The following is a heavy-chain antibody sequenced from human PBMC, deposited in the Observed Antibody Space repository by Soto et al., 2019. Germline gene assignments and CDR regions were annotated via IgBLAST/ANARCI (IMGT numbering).Heavy chain of an antibody. D-gene: IGHD6-19*01. CDR1: GFTFSSYA. CDR3: AKGSSGWYGRDVDY. CDR2: ISGSGGST. J-gene: IGHJ4*02. V-gene: IGHV3-23*01. Sequence: EVQLLESGGGLVQPGGSLRLSCAASGFTFSSYAMSWVRQAPGKGLEWVSAISGSGGSTYYADSVKGRFTISRDNSKNTLYLQMNSLRAEDTAVYFCAKGSSGWYGRDVDYWGQGTLLTVSS.